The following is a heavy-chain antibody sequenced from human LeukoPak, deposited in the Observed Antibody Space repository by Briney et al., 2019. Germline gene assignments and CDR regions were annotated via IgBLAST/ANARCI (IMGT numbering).Heavy chain of an antibody. V-gene: IGHV1-24*01. D-gene: IGHD1-26*01. CDR1: GSTLTELS. CDR3: ATELSAGATPLGAFDI. Sequence: ASVKVSCKVSGSTLTELSMHWVRQAPGRGLEWMGGFDPEDGETIYAQKFQGRVTMTEDTSTDTAYMELSSLRSEDTAVYYCATELSAGATPLGAFDIWGQGTMVTVPS. J-gene: IGHJ3*02. CDR2: FDPEDGET.